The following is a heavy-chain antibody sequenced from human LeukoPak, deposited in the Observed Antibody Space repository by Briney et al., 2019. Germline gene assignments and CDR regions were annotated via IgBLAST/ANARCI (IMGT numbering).Heavy chain of an antibody. D-gene: IGHD5-18*01. V-gene: IGHV3-48*04. CDR1: GFTFSSYS. J-gene: IGHJ4*02. CDR3: ASLGDTASY. Sequence: PGGSLRLSCAASGFTFSSYSMNWVRQAPGKGLEWVSYISSSSSTIYYAYSVKGRFTISRDNAKNTLYLQMNSLRAEDTAVYYCASLGDTASYWGQGTLVTVSS. CDR2: ISSSSSTI.